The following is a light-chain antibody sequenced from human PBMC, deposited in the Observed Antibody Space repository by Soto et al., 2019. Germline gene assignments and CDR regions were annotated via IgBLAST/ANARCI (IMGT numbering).Light chain of an antibody. V-gene: IGLV2-14*01. J-gene: IGLJ2*01. CDR2: DVS. CDR1: SRDVGGYNY. Sequence: QSALTQPASVSGSPGQSVTISCTGTSRDVGGYNYVSWYQQHPGKAPKLMIYDVSNRPSGVSNRFSGSKSGNTASLAISGLQSEDEDDYYCCSYTSSSTDVVFGGGTKLTVL. CDR3: CSYTSSSTDVV.